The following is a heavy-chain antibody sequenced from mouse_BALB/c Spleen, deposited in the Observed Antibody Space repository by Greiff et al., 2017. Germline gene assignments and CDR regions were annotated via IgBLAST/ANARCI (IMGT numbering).Heavy chain of an antibody. D-gene: IGHD1-1*02. CDR3: AKGGFDV. V-gene: IGHV14-3*02. J-gene: IGHJ1*01. CDR2: IDPANGNT. CDR1: GFNIKDTY. Sequence: VHVKQSGAELVKPGASVKLSCTASGFNIKDTYMHWVKQRPEQGLEWIGRIDPANGNTKYDPKFQGKATITADTSSNTAYLQLSSLTSEDTAVYYCAKGGFDVWGAGTTVTVSS.